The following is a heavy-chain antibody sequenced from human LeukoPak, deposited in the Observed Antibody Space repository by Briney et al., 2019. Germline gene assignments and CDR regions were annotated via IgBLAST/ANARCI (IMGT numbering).Heavy chain of an antibody. CDR2: IWYDGSNK. Sequence: GRSLRLSCAASGFTFSSYGMHWVRQAPGKGLEWVAVIWYDGSNKYYADSVKGRFTISRDNSKNTLYLQMNSLRAEDTAVYYCARDRGSLYFDYWGQGTLVTVSS. V-gene: IGHV3-30*19. CDR3: ARDRGSLYFDY. CDR1: GFTFSSYG. J-gene: IGHJ4*02. D-gene: IGHD1-26*01.